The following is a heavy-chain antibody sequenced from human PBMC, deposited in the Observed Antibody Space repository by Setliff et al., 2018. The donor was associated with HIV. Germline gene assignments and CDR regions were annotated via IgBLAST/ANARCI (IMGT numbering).Heavy chain of an antibody. CDR2: IYHSGST. Sequence: SETLSLTCAVSGYSLSSGYLWGWIRQPPGKGLEWIGSIYHSGSTYYNPSLKSRVTISVDTSKNQFSLKLSSVTAADTAVYYCASTSRRLGDSSGNEGAFDIWGQGTMVTVSS. CDR1: GYSLSSGYL. V-gene: IGHV4-38-2*01. D-gene: IGHD3-22*01. J-gene: IGHJ3*02. CDR3: ASTSRRLGDSSGNEGAFDI.